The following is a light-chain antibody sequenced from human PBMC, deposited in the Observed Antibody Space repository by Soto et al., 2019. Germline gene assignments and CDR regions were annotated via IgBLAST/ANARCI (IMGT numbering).Light chain of an antibody. CDR2: AAS. J-gene: IGKJ1*01. V-gene: IGKV1-9*01. CDR1: QAIGNY. Sequence: DIQLTQSPSFLSASVGDRVTITCRASQAIGNYLAWYQQRPGKAPKVLIYAASILQSGVPSRFRGSEFGTEFTLTLSSLQPEHFATLYCQHLNSSPRSFSQGTKVEIE. CDR3: QHLNSSPRS.